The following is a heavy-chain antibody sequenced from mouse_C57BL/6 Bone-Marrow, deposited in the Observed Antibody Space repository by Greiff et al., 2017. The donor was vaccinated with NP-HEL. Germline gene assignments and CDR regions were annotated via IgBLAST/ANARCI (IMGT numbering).Heavy chain of an antibody. Sequence: QVQLQQPGAELVKPGASVKMSCKASGYTFTSYWITWVKQRPGQGLEWIGDIYPGSGSTNYNEKFKSKATLTVDTSSSTAYMQLSSLTSEDSAVYYCARRAVVAPDYYAMDYWGQGTSVTVSS. CDR1: GYTFTSYW. CDR2: IYPGSGST. J-gene: IGHJ4*01. CDR3: ARRAVVAPDYYAMDY. V-gene: IGHV1-55*01. D-gene: IGHD1-1*01.